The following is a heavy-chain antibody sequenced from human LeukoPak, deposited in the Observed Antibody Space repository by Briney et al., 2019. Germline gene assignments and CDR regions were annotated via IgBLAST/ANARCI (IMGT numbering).Heavy chain of an antibody. D-gene: IGHD4-17*01. CDR1: GFTFSGSA. V-gene: IGHV3-73*01. CDR2: IRSKANSYAT. Sequence: PGGSLRLSCAASGFTFSGSAMHWVRQASGKGLEWVGRIRSKANSYATAYAASVTGRFTISRDDSKNTAYLQMNSLKTEDTAVYYCTSPPRPLYGDYSPHAFDIWGQGTMVTVSS. CDR3: TSPPRPLYGDYSPHAFDI. J-gene: IGHJ3*02.